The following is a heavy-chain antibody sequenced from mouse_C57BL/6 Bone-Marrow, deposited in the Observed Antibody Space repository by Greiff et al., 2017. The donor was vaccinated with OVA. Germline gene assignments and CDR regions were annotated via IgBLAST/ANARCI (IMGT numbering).Heavy chain of an antibody. CDR3: ARHTHYYGSSYPDY. J-gene: IGHJ2*01. CDR2: ISGGGGNT. CDR1: GFTFSSYT. V-gene: IGHV5-9*01. Sequence: EVKVEESGGGLVKPGGSLKLSCAASGFTFSSYTMSWVRQTPEKRLEWVATISGGGGNTYYPDSVKGRFTISRDNAKNTLYLQMSSLRSEDTALYYCARHTHYYGSSYPDYWGQGTTLTVSS. D-gene: IGHD1-1*01.